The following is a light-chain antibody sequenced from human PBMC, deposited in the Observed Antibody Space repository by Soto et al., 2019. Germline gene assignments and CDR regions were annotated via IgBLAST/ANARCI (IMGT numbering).Light chain of an antibody. J-gene: IGKJ3*01. CDR3: QQYDSSPSSFT. Sequence: EIVLTQSPCTLSLSPGERATLSCRASQSVSGSSLAWYQQKPGQAPRLLIYGASSRATGIPDRFSGSGSGTDFTLTINRLEPEAFAVYYCQQYDSSPSSFTFGPGTKVDIK. CDR1: QSVSGSS. CDR2: GAS. V-gene: IGKV3-20*01.